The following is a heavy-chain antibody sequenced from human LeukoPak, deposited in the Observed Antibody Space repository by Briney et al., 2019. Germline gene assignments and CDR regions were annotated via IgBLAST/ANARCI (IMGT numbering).Heavy chain of an antibody. J-gene: IGHJ4*02. CDR3: AKVAWTGTYRFDS. CDR2: LNGGGETT. Sequence: GGSLRLSCTASGFTFSSYAMSWVRQAPGKGLEWVSVLNGGGETTYYADSVKGRFTISRDNSKNTLYLQMNSLRVEDTAVYYCAKVAWTGTYRFDSWGQGTLVTVSS. V-gene: IGHV3-23*01. CDR1: GFTFSSYA. D-gene: IGHD3-16*02.